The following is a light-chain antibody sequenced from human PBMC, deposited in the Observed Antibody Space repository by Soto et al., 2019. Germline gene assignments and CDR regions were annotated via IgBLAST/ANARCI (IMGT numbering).Light chain of an antibody. Sequence: EIVMTQSQAPLSLSPGERATLSCRASQSLDSNLAWYQQKPGQSPRLLIFSASTRATGIPARFSGSGSGTEFTLTISSLQSEDFAVYYCQHYNNWPTFGQGTKLEIK. V-gene: IGKV3-15*01. CDR1: QSLDSN. CDR2: SAS. CDR3: QHYNNWPT. J-gene: IGKJ2*01.